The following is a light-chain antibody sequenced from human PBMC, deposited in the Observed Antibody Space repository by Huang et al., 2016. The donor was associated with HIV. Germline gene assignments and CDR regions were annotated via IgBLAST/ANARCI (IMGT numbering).Light chain of an antibody. CDR3: QQSYSALGLT. CDR1: QSIGTY. Sequence: EIQMTQSPSSLCASVGDRLTIACRASQSIGTYLNWYQHKPGKAPRLLIHVASSLQSGVPSRFSGSGSGTDFTLTISSLQPEDFATYYCQQSYSALGLTFGGGTKVEIK. J-gene: IGKJ4*01. CDR2: VAS. V-gene: IGKV1-39*01.